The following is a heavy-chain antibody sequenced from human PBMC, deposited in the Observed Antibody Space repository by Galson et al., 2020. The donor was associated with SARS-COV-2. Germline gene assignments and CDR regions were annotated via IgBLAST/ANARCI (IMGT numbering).Heavy chain of an antibody. D-gene: IGHD3-10*02. CDR1: GGSINSSPFF. CDR3: ARHLYVRRGDYFDY. Sequence: SETLSLTCTVSGGSINSSPFFWAWIRQPPGKGLEWIGNIYYSGTTYYNPSLKSRVTFSVDTSQNHFSLKLSSVTAADAAVYYCARHLYVRRGDYFDYWGRGSLVTVSS. J-gene: IGHJ4*02. CDR2: IYYSGTT. V-gene: IGHV4-39*01.